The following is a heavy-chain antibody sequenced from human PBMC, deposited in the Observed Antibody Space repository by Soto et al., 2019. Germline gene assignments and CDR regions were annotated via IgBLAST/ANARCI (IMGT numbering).Heavy chain of an antibody. CDR2: IYYSGST. CDR1: GGSISSNSYY. D-gene: IGHD4-17*01. J-gene: IGHJ4*02. Sequence: SETLSLTCTVSGGSISSNSYYWGWILQPPGKGLEWIGSIYYSGSTYYNPSLKNRVTISVDTSKNQFSLKLSSVTAADTAVYYCATPISYGDPIDDGGQGTLVTVSS. CDR3: ATPISYGDPIDD. V-gene: IGHV4-39*01.